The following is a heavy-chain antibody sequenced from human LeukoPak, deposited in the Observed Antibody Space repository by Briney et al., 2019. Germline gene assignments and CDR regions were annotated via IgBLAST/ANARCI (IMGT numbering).Heavy chain of an antibody. Sequence: EASVKVSCKASGYTFTSYDINWVRQATGQGLEWMGWMNPNSGNTGYAQKFQGRVTMTRNTSISTAYMELSSLRSEDTAVYYCARVRYDFWSGYYGWGQGTLVTVSS. CDR2: MNPNSGNT. D-gene: IGHD3-3*01. CDR1: GYTFTSYD. V-gene: IGHV1-8*01. J-gene: IGHJ4*02. CDR3: ARVRYDFWSGYYG.